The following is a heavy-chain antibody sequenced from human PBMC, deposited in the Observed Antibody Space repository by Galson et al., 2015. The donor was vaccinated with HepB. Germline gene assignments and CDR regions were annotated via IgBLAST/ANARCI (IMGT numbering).Heavy chain of an antibody. V-gene: IGHV3-30*04. Sequence: SLRLSCAASGFSFRSYAMHWVRQAPGKGLEWVAVVSYDGNNQYYADSVKGRFTISRDNSRNTLDLQMNALRLEDTAIYYCARDRYSTSIDWFFDVWGRGTLVTVSS. CDR3: ARDRYSTSIDWFFDV. D-gene: IGHD6-6*01. CDR1: GFSFRSYA. J-gene: IGHJ2*01. CDR2: VSYDGNNQ.